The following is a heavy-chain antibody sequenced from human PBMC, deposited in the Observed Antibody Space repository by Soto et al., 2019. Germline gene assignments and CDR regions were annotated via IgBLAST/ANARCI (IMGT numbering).Heavy chain of an antibody. D-gene: IGHD4-17*01. CDR1: GFTFSSYV. CDR2: ISGSGGST. V-gene: IGHV3-23*01. J-gene: IGHJ6*02. Sequence: GGSLRLSCAASGFTFSSYVMSWVRQAPGKGLEWVSAISGSGGSTYYADSVKGRFTISRDNSKNTLYLQMNSLRAEDTAVYYCAKDKGYGDYDLDYYYGMDVWGQGTTVTVSS. CDR3: AKDKGYGDYDLDYYYGMDV.